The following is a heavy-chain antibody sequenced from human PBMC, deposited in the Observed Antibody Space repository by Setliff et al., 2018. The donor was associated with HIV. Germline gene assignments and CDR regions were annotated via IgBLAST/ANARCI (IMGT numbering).Heavy chain of an antibody. J-gene: IGHJ4*02. CDR2: IYYSGST. V-gene: IGHV4-59*01. D-gene: IGHD7-27*01. Sequence: SETLSLTCTVSGDSISSYYWSWIWQPPGKGLEWIGYIYYSGSTNYNPSLKSRVTISVDTSKNQLSLKLSSVTAADTAVYYCARQVGNKVLFDSWGQGTLVTVSS. CDR3: ARQVGNKVLFDS. CDR1: GDSISSYY.